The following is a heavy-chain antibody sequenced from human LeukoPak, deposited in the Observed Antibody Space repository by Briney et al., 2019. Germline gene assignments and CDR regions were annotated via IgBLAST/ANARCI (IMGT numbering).Heavy chain of an antibody. CDR2: ISTSSSII. J-gene: IGHJ5*02. V-gene: IGHV3-11*01. CDR3: ARVTHYYDSRTFDP. D-gene: IGHD3-22*01. CDR1: GFTFSDYF. Sequence: PGGSLRLSCAASGFTFSDYFMSWIRQAPGKGLEWVSYISTSSSIIYYADYVKGRFTISRDNTKNSLFLQMNSLRAEDTAVYYCARVTHYYDSRTFDPWGQGTLVIVSS.